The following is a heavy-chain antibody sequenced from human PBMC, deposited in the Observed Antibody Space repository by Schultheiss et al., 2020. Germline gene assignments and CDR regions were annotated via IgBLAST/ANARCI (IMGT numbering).Heavy chain of an antibody. CDR1: GYTFTGYY. J-gene: IGHJ5*02. CDR2: INPNSGNT. Sequence: ASVKVSCKASGYTFTGYYIHWVRQAPGQGLEWMGWINPNSGNTGYAQKFQGRVTMTRNTSISTAYMELRSLRSDDTAVYYCAQTVSGTPLNWFDPWGQGTLVTVSS. D-gene: IGHD6-19*01. CDR3: AQTVSGTPLNWFDP. V-gene: IGHV1-8*02.